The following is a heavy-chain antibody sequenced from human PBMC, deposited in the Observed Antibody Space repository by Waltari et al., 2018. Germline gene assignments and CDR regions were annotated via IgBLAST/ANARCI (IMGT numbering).Heavy chain of an antibody. CDR2: ISYDGSNK. V-gene: IGHV3-30-3*01. J-gene: IGHJ4*02. CDR1: GFPFSSYA. Sequence: QVQLVESGGGVVQPGRSLRPSCAASGFPFSSYAMHWFRQAPGKGLEWVAVISYDGSNKYYADSVKGRFTISRDNSKNTLYLQMNSLRAEDTAVYYCARASPYCSGGSCYLDYWGQGTLVTVSS. CDR3: ARASPYCSGGSCYLDY. D-gene: IGHD2-15*01.